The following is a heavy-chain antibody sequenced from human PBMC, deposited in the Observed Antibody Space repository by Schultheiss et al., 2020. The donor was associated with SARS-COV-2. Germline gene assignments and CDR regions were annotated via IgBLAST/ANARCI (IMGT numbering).Heavy chain of an antibody. J-gene: IGHJ6*03. CDR2: INHSGST. CDR3: ATQGRVPPNKYYYYMDV. V-gene: IGHV4-39*07. D-gene: IGHD1/OR15-1a*01. CDR1: GGSISSSSYY. Sequence: SQTLSLTCTVSGGSISSSSYYWSWIRQPPGKGLEWIGEINHSGSTNYNPSLKSRVTISVDTSKSQFSLNLNSVTAADTAVYYCATQGRVPPNKYYYYMDVWGKGTTVTVSS.